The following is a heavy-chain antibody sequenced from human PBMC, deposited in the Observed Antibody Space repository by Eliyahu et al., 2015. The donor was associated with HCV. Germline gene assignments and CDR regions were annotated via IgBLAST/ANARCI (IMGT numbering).Heavy chain of an antibody. D-gene: IGHD4-17*01. J-gene: IGHJ4*02. CDR1: GFTFSSYG. V-gene: IGHV3-30*02. CDR2: IRNDGSNK. CDR3: AKDRPGYGDYVR. Sequence: QVQLVESGGGVVQPGGFLRLSCXAXGFTFSSYGMHWVRQXPGKGXEWVAFIRNDGSNKYYVDSVKGRFTISRDNPKNTLYLQMNSLRAEDTAMYYCAKDRPGYGDYVRWGQGTLVTVSS.